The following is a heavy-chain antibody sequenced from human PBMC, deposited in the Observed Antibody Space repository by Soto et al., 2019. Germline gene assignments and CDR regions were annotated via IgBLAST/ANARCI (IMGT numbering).Heavy chain of an antibody. Sequence: VGSLRLSCAASGFTFSSYAMSWVRQAPGKGLEWVSAISGSGGSTYYADSVKGRFTISRDNSKNTLYLQMNSLRAEDTAVYYCAKDLHYYDSAGYFDYWGQGTLVTVSS. J-gene: IGHJ4*02. V-gene: IGHV3-23*01. CDR2: ISGSGGST. D-gene: IGHD3-22*01. CDR3: AKDLHYYDSAGYFDY. CDR1: GFTFSSYA.